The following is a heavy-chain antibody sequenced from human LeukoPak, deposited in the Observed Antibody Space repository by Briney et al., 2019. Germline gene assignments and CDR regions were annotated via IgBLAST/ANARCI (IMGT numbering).Heavy chain of an antibody. D-gene: IGHD3-3*01. CDR1: GFTFSSYA. CDR3: AKVPAVRITIFGVSFDF. V-gene: IGHV3-23*01. CDR2: ISGSGGST. J-gene: IGHJ4*02. Sequence: GGSLRLSCAASGFTFSSYAMNWVRQAPGKGLEWVSAISGSGGSTYYADSVQGRFTISRDNSKNTLYLQMNSLRAEDTAVYYCAKVPAVRITIFGVSFDFWGQGTLVTVSS.